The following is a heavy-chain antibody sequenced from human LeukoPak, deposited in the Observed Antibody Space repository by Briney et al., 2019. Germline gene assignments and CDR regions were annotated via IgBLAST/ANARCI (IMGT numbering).Heavy chain of an antibody. CDR3: ARGDYYDSSGFDY. D-gene: IGHD3-22*01. CDR1: GYTLTEIS. Sequence: ASVKVSCKVSGYTLTEISMHWVRQAPGQGLEWMGWINPNSGGTNYAQKFQGRVTMTRDTSISTAYMELSRLRSDDTAVYYCARGDYYDSSGFDYWGQGTLVTVSS. CDR2: INPNSGGT. V-gene: IGHV1-2*02. J-gene: IGHJ4*02.